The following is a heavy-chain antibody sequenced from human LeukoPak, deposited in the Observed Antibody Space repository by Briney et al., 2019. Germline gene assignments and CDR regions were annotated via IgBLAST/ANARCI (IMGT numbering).Heavy chain of an antibody. CDR3: ACETHTYYYDSSGYYYAN. CDR1: GGSFSGYY. Sequence: SETLSLTCAVYGGSFSGYYWSWIRQPPGKGLEWIGEINHSGSTNYNPSLKSRVTISVDTSKNQFSLKLSSVTAADTAVYYCACETHTYYYDSSGYYYANWGQGTLVTVSS. D-gene: IGHD3-22*01. CDR2: INHSGST. J-gene: IGHJ4*02. V-gene: IGHV4-34*01.